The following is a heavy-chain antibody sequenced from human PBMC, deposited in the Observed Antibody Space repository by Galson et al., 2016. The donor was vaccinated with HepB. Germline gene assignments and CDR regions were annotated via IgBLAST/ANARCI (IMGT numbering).Heavy chain of an antibody. D-gene: IGHD3-22*01. CDR3: STDAPHSTEYYGSGGYALGY. V-gene: IGHV3-15*07. Sequence: SLRLSCAASDFTFSDAWMNWVRQTPGKGLEWVGRIKSKTHGGATDYAAPVKDRFTISRDDSKNTVFLQMNSLKTEDTGVYYCSTDAPHSTEYYGSGGYALGYWGQGTLGTVSS. CDR1: DFTFSDAW. J-gene: IGHJ4*02. CDR2: IKSKTHGGAT.